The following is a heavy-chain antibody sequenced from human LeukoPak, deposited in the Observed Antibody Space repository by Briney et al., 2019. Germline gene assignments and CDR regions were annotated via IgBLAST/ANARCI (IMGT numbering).Heavy chain of an antibody. Sequence: PGGSLRLSCAASGFTFDDYAMHWVRQAPGKGLEWVSGINWNGVSTGYADSVKGRFTISRDNAKKSMYLQMNSLRAEDTALYYCARDLASSDVWGKGTTVTVSS. CDR3: ARDLASSDV. V-gene: IGHV3-20*04. CDR2: INWNGVST. D-gene: IGHD3-16*01. CDR1: GFTFDDYA. J-gene: IGHJ6*04.